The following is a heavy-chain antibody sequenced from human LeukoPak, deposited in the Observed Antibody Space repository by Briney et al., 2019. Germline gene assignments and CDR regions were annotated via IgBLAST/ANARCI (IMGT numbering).Heavy chain of an antibody. J-gene: IGHJ4*02. Sequence: SETPSLTCTVSGASISRSTYYWGWIRQPPGKGLEWIGSMYYTENTYYNPSLKSRVTISVDTSKNQFSLKVNSVTAADTAVYYCAREANDYYFDYWGQGTLVTVSS. CDR3: AREANDYYFDY. CDR1: GASISRSTYY. D-gene: IGHD1-1*01. V-gene: IGHV4-39*01. CDR2: MYYTENT.